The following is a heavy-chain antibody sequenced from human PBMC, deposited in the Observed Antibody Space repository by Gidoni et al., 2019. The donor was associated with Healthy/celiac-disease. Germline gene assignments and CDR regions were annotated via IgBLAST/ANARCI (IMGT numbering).Heavy chain of an antibody. D-gene: IGHD6-13*01. J-gene: IGHJ3*02. Sequence: QVQLQQWGAGLLKPSETLSLTCAVYGGSFSGYYWSWIRQPPGKGLEWIGEINHSGSTNYNPSLKSRVTISVDTSKNQFSLKLSSVTAADTAVYYCAREPSSWRAHAFDIWGQGTMVTVSS. V-gene: IGHV4-34*01. CDR3: AREPSSWRAHAFDI. CDR1: GGSFSGYY. CDR2: INHSGST.